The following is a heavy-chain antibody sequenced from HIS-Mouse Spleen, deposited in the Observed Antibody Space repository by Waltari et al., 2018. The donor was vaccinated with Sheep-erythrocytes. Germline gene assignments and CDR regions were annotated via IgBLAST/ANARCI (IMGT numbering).Heavy chain of an antibody. V-gene: IGHV3-21*01. CDR3: ARDTGTDAFDI. CDR1: GFTFSSYS. D-gene: IGHD1-1*01. CDR2: ISSSSSYI. Sequence: EVQLVESGGGLVKPGGSLRLSCAASGFTFSSYSMNWVRQAPGKGLERVSFISSSSSYIYYAESVKGRFTISRDNAKNSLYLQMNSLRAEDTAVYYCARDTGTDAFDIWGQGTMVTVSS. J-gene: IGHJ3*02.